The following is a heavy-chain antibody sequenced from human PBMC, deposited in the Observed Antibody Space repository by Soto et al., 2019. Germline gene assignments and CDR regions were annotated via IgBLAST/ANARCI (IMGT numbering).Heavy chain of an antibody. CDR1: GGSISNYY. V-gene: IGHV4-4*07. Sequence: XETLSLTCTVSGGSISNYYWTWIRQPAGKGLEWIGRIYTSGSTNYNPSLKSRVTMSVDTSKNQFSLKLSSVTAADTALYYCARQTTYSSSWYDYWGQGTLVTVSS. CDR2: IYTSGST. D-gene: IGHD6-13*01. J-gene: IGHJ5*01. CDR3: ARQTTYSSSWYDY.